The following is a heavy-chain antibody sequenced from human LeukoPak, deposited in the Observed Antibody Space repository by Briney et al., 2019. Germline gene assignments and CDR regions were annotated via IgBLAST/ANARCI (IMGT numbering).Heavy chain of an antibody. D-gene: IGHD6-13*01. V-gene: IGHV3-7*01. CDR3: ARVRGDSSSWYVDYFDY. CDR1: GFTFSSYW. J-gene: IGHJ4*02. Sequence: GGSLRLSCAASGFTFSSYWMSWVRQAPGKGLEWVANIKQDGSEKYYVDSVKGRFTISRDNAKNSLYLQMNSLRAEDTAVYYCARVRGDSSSWYVDYFDYWGQGTLVTVSS. CDR2: IKQDGSEK.